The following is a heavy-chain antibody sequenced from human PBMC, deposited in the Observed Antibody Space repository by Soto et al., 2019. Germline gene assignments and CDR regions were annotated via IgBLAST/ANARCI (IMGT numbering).Heavy chain of an antibody. CDR2: ISPNGQGI. D-gene: IGHD3-9*01. J-gene: IGHJ4*02. V-gene: IGHV3-21*04. Sequence: GGSLRLSCGVSGFTVTSNGVSWVRQAPGKGLEWVSAISPNGQGIWYADSVKGRFTVSRDNAKNSLYLQMNSLRAEDTAVYYCARGDYFDRRFDYWGQGTLVTVSS. CDR3: ARGDYFDRRFDY. CDR1: GFTVTSNG.